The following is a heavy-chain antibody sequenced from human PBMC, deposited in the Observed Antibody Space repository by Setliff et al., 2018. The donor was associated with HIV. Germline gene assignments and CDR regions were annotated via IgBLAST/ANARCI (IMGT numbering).Heavy chain of an antibody. CDR2: IYYSGST. V-gene: IGHV4-59*01. Sequence: KASETLSLTCTVSGGSISSYYWSWIRQPPGKGLEWIGYIYYSGSTNYNPSLKSRVTISVDTSKNQFSLKLSSVTAADTAVYYCARGRKGHIGYFDYWGQGTLVTVSS. J-gene: IGHJ4*02. D-gene: IGHD3-16*01. CDR1: GGSISSYY. CDR3: ARGRKGHIGYFDY.